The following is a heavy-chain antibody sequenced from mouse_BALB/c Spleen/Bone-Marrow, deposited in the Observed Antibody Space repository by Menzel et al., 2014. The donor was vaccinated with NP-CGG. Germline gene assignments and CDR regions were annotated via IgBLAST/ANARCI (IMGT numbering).Heavy chain of an antibody. CDR1: GYTFTSYW. CDR3: ARYDGPAWFAY. J-gene: IGHJ3*01. Sequence: QVQLQQPGAELVKPGASVKLSCKASGYTFTSYWIHWVKRRPGQGLEWIGENNPSNGRTNYNEKFKSKATLTVDKSSTTAYMQLSGLTSEDSAAYYCARYDGPAWFAYWGQGTLVTVSA. CDR2: NNPSNGRT. V-gene: IGHV1S81*02. D-gene: IGHD2-3*01.